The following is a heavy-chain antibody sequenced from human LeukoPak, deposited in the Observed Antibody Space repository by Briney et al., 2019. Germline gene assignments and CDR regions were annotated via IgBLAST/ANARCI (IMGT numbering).Heavy chain of an antibody. CDR1: GFTFSSYA. CDR3: AKDRGPKDFWRHGGYMDV. J-gene: IGHJ6*03. CDR2: ISGSGGST. Sequence: PGGSLRLSCAASGFTFSSYAMSWVRQAPGKGLEWVSAISGSGGSTYYADSVKGRFTISRDNSKNTLYLQMNSLRAEDTAVYYCAKDRGPKDFWRHGGYMDVWGKGTTVTVSS. D-gene: IGHD3-3*01. V-gene: IGHV3-23*01.